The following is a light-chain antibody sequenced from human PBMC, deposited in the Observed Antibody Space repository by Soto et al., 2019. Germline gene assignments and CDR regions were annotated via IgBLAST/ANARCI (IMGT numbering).Light chain of an antibody. V-gene: IGKV3-20*01. J-gene: IGKJ1*01. CDR1: QSISSYY. Sequence: EIVLTQSPGTLSLSPGERATLSCRASQSISSYYLAWYQQKPGQAPRLLIYVASSTAAGIPDRFSGGGSGTDFTLSISRLEPEDFAVYYCQQCGSSPWTFGQGTKVESK. CDR3: QQCGSSPWT. CDR2: VAS.